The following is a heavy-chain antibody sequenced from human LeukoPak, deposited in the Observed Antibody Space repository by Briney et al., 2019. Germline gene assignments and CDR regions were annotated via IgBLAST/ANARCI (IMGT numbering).Heavy chain of an antibody. CDR1: GGSISSGGYY. V-gene: IGHV4-31*03. D-gene: IGHD3-10*01. Sequence: SETLSLTCTVSGGSISSGGYYWSWIRQHPGKGLEWIGYIYYSGSTYYNPSLKSRVTISVDTSKNQFSLKLSSVTAADTAVYYCARHGSGTPYYFDYWGQGTLVTVSS. CDR3: ARHGSGTPYYFDY. J-gene: IGHJ4*02. CDR2: IYYSGST.